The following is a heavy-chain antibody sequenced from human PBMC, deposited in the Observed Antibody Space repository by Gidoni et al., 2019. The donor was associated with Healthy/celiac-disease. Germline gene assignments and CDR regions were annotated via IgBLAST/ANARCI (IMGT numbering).Heavy chain of an antibody. Sequence: GFTFSSYAMHWVRQAPGKGLEWVAVISYDGSNKYYADSVKGRFTISRDNSKNKLYLQMNSLRAEDTAVYYCARTIFGMNNWFDPWGQGTLVTVSS. CDR2: ISYDGSNK. CDR3: ARTIFGMNNWFDP. D-gene: IGHD3-3*01. CDR1: GFTFSSYA. J-gene: IGHJ5*02. V-gene: IGHV3-30-3*01.